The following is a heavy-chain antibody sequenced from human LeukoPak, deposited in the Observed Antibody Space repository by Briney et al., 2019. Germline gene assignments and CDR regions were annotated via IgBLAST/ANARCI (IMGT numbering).Heavy chain of an antibody. D-gene: IGHD3-22*01. CDR2: IYHSGST. Sequence: PSETLSLTCAVSGGSISSSNWWSWVRQPPGKGLEWIGEIYHSGSTNYNPSLKSRVTISVDKSKNQFSLKLSSVTAADTAVYYCARGLKSSGYYLFRYGMDVWGQGTTVTVSS. CDR3: ARGLKSSGYYLFRYGMDV. CDR1: GGSISSSNW. V-gene: IGHV4-4*02. J-gene: IGHJ6*02.